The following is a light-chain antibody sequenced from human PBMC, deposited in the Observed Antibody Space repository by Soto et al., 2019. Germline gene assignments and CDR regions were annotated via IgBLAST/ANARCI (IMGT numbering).Light chain of an antibody. V-gene: IGLV1-51*02. J-gene: IGLJ3*02. Sequence: QSVLTQPPSVSAAPGQKVTISCSGSSSNIRNNYVSWYQEVPGTAPKLLIYEDDKRPSGIPDRFSGSKSATSATLGVTGLQAGDEADYYCGTWDRSLRVMVFGGGTKLTVL. CDR1: SSNIRNNY. CDR2: EDD. CDR3: GTWDRSLRVMV.